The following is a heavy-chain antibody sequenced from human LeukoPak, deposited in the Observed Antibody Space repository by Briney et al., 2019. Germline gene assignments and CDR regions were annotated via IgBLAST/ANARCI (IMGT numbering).Heavy chain of an antibody. CDR1: GFTFSGSA. CDR2: IRTKGKSYAT. J-gene: IGHJ3*02. D-gene: IGHD2-2*02. V-gene: IGHV3-73*01. CDR3: TTLRDIVVVPAAIQFEDDAFDI. Sequence: GGSLRLSCAASGFTFSGSAMHWVRQASGKGLEWVGRIRTKGKSYATEYAASVKGRFIISSDDLKNTAYLQMNSLKTEDTAVYYCTTLRDIVVVPAAIQFEDDAFDIWGQGTMVTVSS.